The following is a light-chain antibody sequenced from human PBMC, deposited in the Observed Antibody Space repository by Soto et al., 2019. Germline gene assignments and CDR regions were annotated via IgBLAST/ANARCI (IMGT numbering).Light chain of an antibody. CDR1: QSISSW. V-gene: IGKV1-5*01. CDR2: DAS. J-gene: IGKJ1*01. CDR3: QQYNSNPET. Sequence: DIQMTQSPSTLSASVGDRVTITCRASQSISSWLAWYQQKPGKAPKLLIYDASSLERGVPSRFSGSGSGTEFTLTISSLQPEDFATYYCQQYNSNPETFGQGTKVEIK.